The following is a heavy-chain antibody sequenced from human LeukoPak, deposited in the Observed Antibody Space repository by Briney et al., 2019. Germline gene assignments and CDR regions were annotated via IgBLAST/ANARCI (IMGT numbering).Heavy chain of an antibody. CDR2: ISVRGGST. V-gene: IGHV3-23*01. CDR3: ARGIAVADTGFFDY. Sequence: GGSLRLSCAASGFTFSAFAMSWVRQAPGKGLEWVSGISVRGGSTYYADSVKGRFTISRDNSKSTLYLQMNSLRVEDTAVYYCARGIAVADTGFFDYWGQGTLVTVSS. CDR1: GFTFSAFA. J-gene: IGHJ4*02. D-gene: IGHD6-19*01.